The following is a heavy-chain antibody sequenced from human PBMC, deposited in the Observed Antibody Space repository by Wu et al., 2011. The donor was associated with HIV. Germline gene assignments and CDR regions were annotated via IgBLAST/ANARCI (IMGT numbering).Heavy chain of an antibody. D-gene: IGHD3-3*01. CDR3: ARAYDLWSGSGYYYYMDV. CDR1: GGTLSTYG. J-gene: IGHJ6*03. Sequence: QVQLVQSGTEVKKPGSSVRVSCTTSGGTLSTYGLTWVRQAPGQGLEWMGRIIPMFGTTNYAQKFRGRVTITADESTTTTYLELSSLRSEDTAVYYCARAYDLWSGSGYYYYMDVWGKGTTVSVSS. V-gene: IGHV1-69*15. CDR2: IIPMFGTT.